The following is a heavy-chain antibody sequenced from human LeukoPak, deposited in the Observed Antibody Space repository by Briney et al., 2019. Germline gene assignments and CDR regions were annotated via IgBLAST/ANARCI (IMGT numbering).Heavy chain of an antibody. J-gene: IGHJ4*02. CDR2: IYYSRST. V-gene: IGHV4-39*07. CDR3: ARDFYDSSGYYHVD. Sequence: SSETLSLTCTVSGGSISSSSYYWGWIRQPAGKGLEWIGTIYYSRSTYYNPSLKSRVTISVDTSKNQFSLKLSSVTAADTAVYYCARDFYDSSGYYHVDWGQGTLVTVSS. D-gene: IGHD3-22*01. CDR1: GGSISSSSYY.